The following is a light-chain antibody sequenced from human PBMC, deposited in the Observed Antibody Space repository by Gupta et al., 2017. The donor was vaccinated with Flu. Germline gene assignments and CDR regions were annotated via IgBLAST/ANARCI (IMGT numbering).Light chain of an antibody. Sequence: QSVLTQPPSASGTPGQRVIISCSGSASNIGSNVVHWYQQLPGGAPKLLLHSDRDRPSGVPDRISGSKSGTSASLDIXGXQSEDEXDYYCAEWDDGLNGWVFGGGTKLSVL. V-gene: IGLV1-44*01. CDR3: AEWDDGLNGWV. J-gene: IGLJ3*02. CDR1: ASNIGSNV. CDR2: SDR.